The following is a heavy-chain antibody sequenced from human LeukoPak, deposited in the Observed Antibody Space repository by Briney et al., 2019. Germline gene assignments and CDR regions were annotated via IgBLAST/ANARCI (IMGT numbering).Heavy chain of an antibody. D-gene: IGHD3-10*01. CDR2: IKQDGSEK. CDR1: GFTFSIYC. Sequence: PGGSLRLSCTACGFTFSIYCMSWVRQAPGEGRVWVANIKQDGSEKYYVDSVKGRLTISRDNAKNPLYLQMNSRRAEDTAVYYCARSEGAINRWGQGTLVTVSS. CDR3: ARSEGAINR. J-gene: IGHJ4*02. V-gene: IGHV3-7*01.